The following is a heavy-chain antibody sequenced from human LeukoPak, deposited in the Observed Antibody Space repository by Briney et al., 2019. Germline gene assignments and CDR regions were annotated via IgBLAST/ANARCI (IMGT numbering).Heavy chain of an antibody. V-gene: IGHV3-23*01. CDR2: ISGSGSGGST. Sequence: GGSLRLSCAASGFTFSDYYMSWIRQAPGKGLEWVSSISGSGSGGSTYYADSVKGRFTISRDNSKNTLYLQMNSLRAEDTAVYYCAKSGYNRFDYWGQGTLVTVSS. CDR3: AKSGYNRFDY. CDR1: GFTFSDYY. J-gene: IGHJ4*02. D-gene: IGHD5-24*01.